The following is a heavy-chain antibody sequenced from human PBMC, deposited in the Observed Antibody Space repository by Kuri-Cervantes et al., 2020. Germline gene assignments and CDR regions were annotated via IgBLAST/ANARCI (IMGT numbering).Heavy chain of an antibody. V-gene: IGHV4-34*01. CDR2: INHSGST. CDR1: GGSFSGYY. J-gene: IGHJ4*02. CDR3: ARARSRDFFGAFLDY. Sequence: GSLRLSCAVYGGSFSGYYWSWIRQPPGKGLEWIGEINHSGSTNYNPSLKSRVTISVDTSKNQFSLKLSSVTAADTAVHYCARARSRDFFGAFLDYWGQGTLVTVSS. D-gene: IGHD3-3*01.